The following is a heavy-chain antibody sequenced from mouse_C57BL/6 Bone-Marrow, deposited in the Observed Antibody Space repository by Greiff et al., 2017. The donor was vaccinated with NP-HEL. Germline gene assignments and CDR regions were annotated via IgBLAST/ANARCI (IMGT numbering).Heavy chain of an antibody. J-gene: IGHJ4*01. Sequence: QVQLQQPGAELLRPGTSVKLSFKASAYTFTSYWIHWVKQRPGQVLAWIGVIYPSDSYPNFNQKFMGKATLTVDTATSTAYMQLSSLTSEDSAVYYWAEIYYGNHWGQGTSGTVSS. CDR1: AYTFTSYW. CDR2: IYPSDSYP. V-gene: IGHV1-59*01. CDR3: AEIYYGNH. D-gene: IGHD2-1*01.